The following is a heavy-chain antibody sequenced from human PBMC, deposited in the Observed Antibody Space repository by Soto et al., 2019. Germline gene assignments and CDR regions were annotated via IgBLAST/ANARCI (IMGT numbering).Heavy chain of an antibody. V-gene: IGHV3-30-3*01. J-gene: IGHJ6*02. CDR3: ARDRGRIGASYCISTSCYYYYYYGMDV. CDR1: GFTFSSYA. Sequence: GGSLRLSCAASGFTFSSYAMSWVRQAPGKGLEWVAVISCDGSNKYYADSVKGRFTISRDNSKNTLYLQMNSLRAEDTAVYYCARDRGRIGASYCISTSCYYYYYYGMDVWGQGT. D-gene: IGHD2-2*01. CDR2: ISCDGSNK.